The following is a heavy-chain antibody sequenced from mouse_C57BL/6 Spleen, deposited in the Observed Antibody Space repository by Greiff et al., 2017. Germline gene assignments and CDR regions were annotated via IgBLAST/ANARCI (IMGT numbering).Heavy chain of an antibody. J-gene: IGHJ4*01. CDR2: IDPSDSYT. V-gene: IGHV1-50*01. CDR1: GYTFTSYW. CDR3: ARALLYAMDY. Sequence: QVQLQQPGAELVKPGASVKLSCKASGYTFTSYWMQWVKQRPGQGLEWIGEIDPSDSYTNYNQKFKGKATLTVDTSSSTAYMQLSRLTSEDSAVYYCARALLYAMDYWGQGTSVTVSS.